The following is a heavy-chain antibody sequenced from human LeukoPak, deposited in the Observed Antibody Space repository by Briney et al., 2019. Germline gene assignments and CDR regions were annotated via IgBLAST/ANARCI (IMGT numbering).Heavy chain of an antibody. CDR2: INHSGST. CDR3: AREGEGYYFDY. D-gene: IGHD2-21*01. V-gene: IGHV4-34*01. CDR1: GGSFSGYY. Sequence: SETLSLTCAVYGGSFSGYYWSWIRQPPGKGLEWIGEINHSGSTNYNPSLKSRVTISVDTSKNQFSLKLSSVTAADTAVYYCAREGEGYYFDYWGQGTLVTVSS. J-gene: IGHJ4*02.